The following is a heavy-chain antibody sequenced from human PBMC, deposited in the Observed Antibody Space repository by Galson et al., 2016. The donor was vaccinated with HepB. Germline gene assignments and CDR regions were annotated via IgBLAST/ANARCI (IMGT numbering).Heavy chain of an antibody. CDR1: AFTFSNYG. CDR3: AKDGRIYCSSASCHDHFHY. V-gene: IGHV3-30*18. CDR2: VSYDGSNK. D-gene: IGHD2-2*01. J-gene: IGHJ4*02. Sequence: SLRLSCAASAFTFSNYGMHWVRQAPGKGLEWLAIVSYDGSNKYYADSVKGRFTISRDNSKKTLYLQMNSLRAEDTAVYYCAKDGRIYCSSASCHDHFHYWGQGTLVTVSS.